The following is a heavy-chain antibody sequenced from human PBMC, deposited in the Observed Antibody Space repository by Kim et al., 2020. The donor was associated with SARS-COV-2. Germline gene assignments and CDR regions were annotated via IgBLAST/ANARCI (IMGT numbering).Heavy chain of an antibody. J-gene: IGHJ6*02. CDR1: GFTFSSYG. Sequence: GGSLRLSCAASGFTFSSYGMHWVRQAPGKGLEWVAVISYDGSHKYYADSVKGRFSISRDNSKNTLYLQMNSLRAEDTAVYYCALYGSGRYYGMDVWGQGTTVTVSS. D-gene: IGHD3-10*01. CDR2: ISYDGSHK. CDR3: ALYGSGRYYGMDV. V-gene: IGHV3-30*03.